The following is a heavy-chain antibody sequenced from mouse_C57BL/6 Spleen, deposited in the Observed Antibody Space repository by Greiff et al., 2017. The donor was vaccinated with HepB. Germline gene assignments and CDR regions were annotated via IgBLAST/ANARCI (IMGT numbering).Heavy chain of an antibody. J-gene: IGHJ4*01. V-gene: IGHV1-4*01. D-gene: IGHD1-1*01. CDR1: GYTFTSYT. CDR2: INPSSGYT. CDR3: ARWAVVAKYYAMDY. Sequence: QVQLKESGAELARPGASVKMSCKASGYTFTSYTMHWVKQRPGQGLEWIGYINPSSGYTKYNQKFKDKATLTADKSSSTAYMQLSSLTSEDSAVYYCARWAVVAKYYAMDYWGQGTSVTVSS.